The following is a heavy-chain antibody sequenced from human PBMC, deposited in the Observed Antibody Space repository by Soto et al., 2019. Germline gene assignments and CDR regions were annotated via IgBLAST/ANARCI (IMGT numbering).Heavy chain of an antibody. CDR2: ISDSGGTT. J-gene: IGHJ5*02. D-gene: IGHD2-2*02. CDR3: AKAAPYTNIPKGWFTP. Sequence: EVQLSESGGGLVQPGVSLRLSCAASGFTFSSFAMSWVRQAPGKGLEWVSSISDSGGTTYYADSVKGPFTISRDNSKNTLYLERNSLRFEDTAVYYCAKAAPYTNIPKGWFTPWGQGTLVTVSS. V-gene: IGHV3-23*01. CDR1: GFTFSSFA.